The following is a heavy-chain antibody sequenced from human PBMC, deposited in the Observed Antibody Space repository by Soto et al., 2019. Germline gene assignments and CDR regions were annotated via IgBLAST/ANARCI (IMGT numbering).Heavy chain of an antibody. CDR1: WVPFISYS. J-gene: IGHJ4*02. D-gene: IGHD1-26*01. CDR2: ISSSSSYI. V-gene: IGHV3-21*01. Sequence: GGSLRLPCPSSWVPFISYSMHWVRTAPGKGLEWVSSISSSSSYIYYADSVKGRFTISRDNAKNSLYLQMNSLRAEDTAVYYCARDSQWELPNFDYWGQGRLVTVSS. CDR3: ARDSQWELPNFDY.